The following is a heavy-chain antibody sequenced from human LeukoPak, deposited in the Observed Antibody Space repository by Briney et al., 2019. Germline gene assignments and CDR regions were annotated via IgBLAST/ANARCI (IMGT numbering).Heavy chain of an antibody. CDR3: ARSWWEWLPRHFDY. D-gene: IGHD6-19*01. CDR2: TYYRSKWYN. CDR1: GDSVSSKTAA. J-gene: IGHJ4*02. V-gene: IGHV6-1*01. Sequence: SQTLSLTCAISGDSVSSKTAAWNWLRQSPARGLEWLGRTYYRSKWYNDYAEYVKSRININPDTSKNQFSPKLTSVTAADTAVYYCARSWWEWLPRHFDYWGQGTLVTVSS.